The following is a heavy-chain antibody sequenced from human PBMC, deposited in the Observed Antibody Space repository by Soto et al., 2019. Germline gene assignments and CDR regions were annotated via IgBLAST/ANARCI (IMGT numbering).Heavy chain of an antibody. D-gene: IGHD1-26*01. V-gene: IGHV3-7*01. CDR2: ISPGGIAT. CDR1: GFSFTTYW. CDR3: ATKRASGST. J-gene: IGHJ5*02. Sequence: EVQVVESGGGLVQPGGSLRLSCAVSGFSFTTYWLTWVRQAQGRGLEWVANISPGGIATHYVAYVKGRFTISGDNDKNAVYLQVNTLSADDTAVYYCATKRASGSTWGEGTMVTVSS.